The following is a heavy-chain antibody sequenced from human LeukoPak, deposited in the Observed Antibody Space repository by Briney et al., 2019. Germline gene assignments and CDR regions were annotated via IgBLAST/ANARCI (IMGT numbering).Heavy chain of an antibody. CDR2: IWCDGSNR. D-gene: IGHD1-26*01. CDR3: ARGKREVLNTRVFDY. CDR1: GFTFSSYG. Sequence: GGSLRLSCAASGFTFSSYGMHWVRQAPGKGLEWVAVIWCDGSNRYYADSVKGRFTISRDNSKNTLYLQLNSLRAEDTAVYYCARGKREVLNTRVFDYWGQGTLVTVSS. J-gene: IGHJ4*02. V-gene: IGHV3-33*01.